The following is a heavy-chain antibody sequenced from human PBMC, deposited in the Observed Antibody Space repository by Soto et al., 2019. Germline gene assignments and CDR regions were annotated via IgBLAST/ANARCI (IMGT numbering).Heavy chain of an antibody. CDR2: IGTRDDR. CDR3: SRSSGPDLGGGCSPPCY. V-gene: IGHV3-13*01. Sequence: GSLRLSCVVSGLNFGIYDIHWVRQSVEKGLEWVAAIGTRDDRHYANSVKGRFTISRANATKSVYRQMKSLRVGDTAVDFCSRSSGPDLGGGCSPPCYWGQGTKVTVSS. J-gene: IGHJ4*02. CDR1: GLNFGIYD. D-gene: IGHD2-15*01.